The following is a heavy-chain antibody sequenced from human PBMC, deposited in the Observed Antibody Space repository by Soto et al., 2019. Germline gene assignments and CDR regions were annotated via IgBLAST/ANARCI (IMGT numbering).Heavy chain of an antibody. CDR3: ARDSGIVGAHYNPPPRYFDY. D-gene: IGHD1-26*01. CDR2: INAGNGNT. Sequence: GASVKVSCKASGYTFTSYAMHWVRQAPGQRLEWMGWINAGNGNTKYSQKFQGRVTITRDTSASTAYMELSSLRSEDTAVYYCARDSGIVGAHYNPPPRYFDYWGQGTLVTVSS. V-gene: IGHV1-3*01. CDR1: GYTFTSYA. J-gene: IGHJ4*02.